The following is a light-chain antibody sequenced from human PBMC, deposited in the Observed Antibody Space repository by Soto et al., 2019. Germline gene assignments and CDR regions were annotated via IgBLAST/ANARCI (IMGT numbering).Light chain of an antibody. CDR3: SSYTSSNTLYV. J-gene: IGLJ1*01. CDR1: SSDDRGVNY. V-gene: IGLV2-14*01. Sequence: QSALTQPASVSGSPGQSITISCTGTSSDDRGVNYVSWYQQHPGKAPKLMIYEVSNRPSGVSHRFSGSKSGNTASLTISGLQAEDEADYYCSSYTSSNTLYVFGTGTKVTVL. CDR2: EVS.